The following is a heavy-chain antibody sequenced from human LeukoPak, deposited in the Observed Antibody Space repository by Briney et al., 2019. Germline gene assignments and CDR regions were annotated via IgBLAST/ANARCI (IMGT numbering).Heavy chain of an antibody. CDR1: GFTFSSYG. Sequence: GRSLRLSCAASGFTFSSYGMHWVRQAPGKGLEWVAVISYDGSNKYYLDSVKGRFTMSRDNSKNTLYLQMDSLRVEDTAVYYCAKKNSFGSGAGDPLDVWGHGTSVTVSS. CDR3: AKKNSFGSGAGDPLDV. CDR2: ISYDGSNK. V-gene: IGHV3-30*18. J-gene: IGHJ3*01. D-gene: IGHD3-10*01.